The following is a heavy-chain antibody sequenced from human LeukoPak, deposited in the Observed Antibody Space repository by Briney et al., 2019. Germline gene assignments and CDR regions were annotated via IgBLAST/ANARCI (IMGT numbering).Heavy chain of an antibody. CDR1: GFSFSTYE. Sequence: GGSLRLSCAASGFSFSTYEMNWVRLAPGKGLEWVSYISSSGSIMYSADSVKGRFTISRDNAKNSLYLQMNSLRAEDTAVYYCVNSVMVRGVIRPYWGQGTLVTVSS. V-gene: IGHV3-48*03. CDR2: ISSSGSIM. J-gene: IGHJ4*02. D-gene: IGHD3-10*01. CDR3: VNSVMVRGVIRPY.